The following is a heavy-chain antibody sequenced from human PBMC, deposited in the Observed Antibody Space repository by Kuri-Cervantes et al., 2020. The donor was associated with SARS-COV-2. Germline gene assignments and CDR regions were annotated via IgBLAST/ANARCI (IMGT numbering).Heavy chain of an antibody. V-gene: IGHV4-39*01. CDR2: IYYSGST. J-gene: IGHJ4*02. CDR3: ARGNFWTGYFYYFDY. D-gene: IGHD3/OR15-3a*01. Sequence: SETLSLTCTVSGGSIISSSYYWGWIRQPRGKGLEWIGSIYYSGSTYYNPSLKSRVTISVDTSKNQFSLKLSSVTAADTGVYYCARGNFWTGYFYYFDYWGQGTLVTVSS. CDR1: GGSIISSSYY.